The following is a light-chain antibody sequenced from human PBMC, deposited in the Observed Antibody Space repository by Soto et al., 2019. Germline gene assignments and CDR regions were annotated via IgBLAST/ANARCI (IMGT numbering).Light chain of an antibody. V-gene: IGLV2-14*01. CDR1: SRDVGGDNY. CDR2: EVS. CDR3: SSYIAGRTSV. Sequence: QAVLTQPASVSASPGQSITISCTGTSRDVGGDNYVSLYQQHPGKAPKLMIYEVSNRPSAVSIPFSGSKSGNTASLPISRPHAEDAAAYYSSSYIAGRTSVFGTGT. J-gene: IGLJ1*01.